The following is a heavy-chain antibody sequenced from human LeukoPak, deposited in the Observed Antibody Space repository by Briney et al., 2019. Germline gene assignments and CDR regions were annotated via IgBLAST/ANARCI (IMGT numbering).Heavy chain of an antibody. J-gene: IGHJ4*02. V-gene: IGHV3-23*01. Sequence: GGSLRLSCAASGFTFSRYAMSWVRQAPGKGLEWVSAISGSGGSTYYADSVKGRFTISRDNSKNTLYLQMDSLRAEDTAVYYCAKDRSSVMITFGGWGDYFDYWGQGTLVTVSS. D-gene: IGHD3-16*01. CDR1: GFTFSRYA. CDR3: AKDRSSVMITFGGWGDYFDY. CDR2: ISGSGGST.